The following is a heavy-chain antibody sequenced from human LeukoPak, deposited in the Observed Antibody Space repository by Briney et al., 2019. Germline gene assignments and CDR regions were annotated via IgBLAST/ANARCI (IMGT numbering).Heavy chain of an antibody. Sequence: GRSLRLSCAASGFTFDDCAMHWVRQAPGKGLEWVSGISWNSGSIGYADSVKGRFTISRDNAKNSLYLQMNSLRAEDTALYYCAKDISATYYDFWSGYEQWGQGTLVTVSP. CDR2: ISWNSGSI. CDR3: AKDISATYYDFWSGYEQ. D-gene: IGHD3-3*01. CDR1: GFTFDDCA. J-gene: IGHJ4*02. V-gene: IGHV3-9*01.